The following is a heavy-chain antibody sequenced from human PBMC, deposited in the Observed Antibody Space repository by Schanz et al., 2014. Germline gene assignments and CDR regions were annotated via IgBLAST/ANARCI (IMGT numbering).Heavy chain of an antibody. D-gene: IGHD3-3*01. CDR2: TYSGGST. Sequence: VQLVESGGGLVKPGGSLRLSCAASGFTVSSNYMSWVRQAPGKGLEWVSITYSGGSTYYADSVKGRFTISRDNSKNTLYLLMNSLRAEDTAVYYCARFLARYQYYGVDVWGQGTTVIVSS. CDR1: GFTVSSNY. J-gene: IGHJ6*02. CDR3: ARFLARYQYYGVDV. V-gene: IGHV3-66*01.